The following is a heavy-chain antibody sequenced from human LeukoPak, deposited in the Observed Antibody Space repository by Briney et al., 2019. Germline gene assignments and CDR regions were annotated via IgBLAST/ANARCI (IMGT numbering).Heavy chain of an antibody. Sequence: ASVKVSCKASGYTFTGYYMHWVRQAPGQGLEWMGWINPNSGGTNYAQKFQGRVTMTRDTSISTAYMELSRLRSDDTAVYYCARAPPNLYGAIYYFDYWGQGTLVTVSS. V-gene: IGHV1-2*02. D-gene: IGHD3-3*01. CDR2: INPNSGGT. J-gene: IGHJ4*02. CDR3: ARAPPNLYGAIYYFDY. CDR1: GYTFTGYY.